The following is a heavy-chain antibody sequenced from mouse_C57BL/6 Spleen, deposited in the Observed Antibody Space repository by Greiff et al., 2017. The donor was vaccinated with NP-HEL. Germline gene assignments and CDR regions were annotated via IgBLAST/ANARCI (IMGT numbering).Heavy chain of an antibody. CDR1: GYTFTDYE. CDR3: TDYDYDDAMDY. J-gene: IGHJ4*01. V-gene: IGHV1-15*01. CDR2: IDPETGGT. Sequence: ESGAELVRPGASVTLSCKASGYTFTDYEMHWVKQTPVHGLEWIGAIDPETGGTAYNQKFKGKAILTADKSSSTAYMELRSLTSEDSAVYYCTDYDYDDAMDYWGQGTSVTVSS. D-gene: IGHD2-4*01.